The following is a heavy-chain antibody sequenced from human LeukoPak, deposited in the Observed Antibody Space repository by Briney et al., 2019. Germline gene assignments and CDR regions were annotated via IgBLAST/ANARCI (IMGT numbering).Heavy chain of an antibody. J-gene: IGHJ4*02. CDR1: GFSLSTSGVG. CDR3: AHKSAGGGTFDY. V-gene: IGHV2-5*02. Sequence: SGPTLVNPTQTLTLTCTFSGFSLSTSGVGVGWIRQPPGKALEWLAFIYWDDDKRYRPSLESRLTITKDTSKNQVVLTMTNMEALDTAKYYCAHKSAGGGTFDYWGQGTLVTVSS. D-gene: IGHD6-13*01. CDR2: IYWDDDK.